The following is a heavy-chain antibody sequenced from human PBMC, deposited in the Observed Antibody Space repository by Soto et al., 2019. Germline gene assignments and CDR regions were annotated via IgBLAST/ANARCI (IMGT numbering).Heavy chain of an antibody. V-gene: IGHV3-23*01. CDR2: ISDSGGST. CDR1: GFTFSSYA. D-gene: IGHD6-13*01. CDR3: AKVKGEGSSWAPHFDY. J-gene: IGHJ4*02. Sequence: GGSLRLSCAASGFTFSSYAVSWVRQAPGKGLEWVSGISDSGGSTYYADSVKGRFTISRDNSKSTLYLQMNSLRAEDTAVYYCAKVKGEGSSWAPHFDYWGQGTLVTVSS.